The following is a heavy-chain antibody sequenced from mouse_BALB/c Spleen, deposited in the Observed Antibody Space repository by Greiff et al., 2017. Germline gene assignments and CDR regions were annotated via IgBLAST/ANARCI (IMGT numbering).Heavy chain of an antibody. V-gene: IGHV1-14*01. CDR3: GRCHYYGSSFDY. CDR1: GYTFTSYF. D-gene: IGHD1-1*01. CDR2: INPYNDGT. Sequence: VHVKQSGPELVKPGASVKMSCKASGYTFTSYFMHWVKQKPGQGLEWIGYINPYNDGTKYNEKFKGKATMTSDNSSSTAYMELSSLTSEDSAVYYCGRCHYYGSSFDYWGQGTTLTVSS. J-gene: IGHJ2*01.